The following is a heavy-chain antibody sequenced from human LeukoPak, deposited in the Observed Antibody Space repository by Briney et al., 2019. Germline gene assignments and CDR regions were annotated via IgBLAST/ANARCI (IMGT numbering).Heavy chain of an antibody. J-gene: IGHJ3*02. D-gene: IGHD2/OR15-2a*01. CDR2: IFYSESA. CDR3: ARTIFVAFDI. Sequence: SQTLFLTCTVSGGSISSSDNYWSWIRQPPGKGLEWIGYIFYSESAYYNPSLQSRAIISIDSSKNQFSLKLSSVTAADTAVYFCARTIFVAFDIWGQGTMVTVSS. CDR1: GGSISSSDNY. V-gene: IGHV4-30-4*01.